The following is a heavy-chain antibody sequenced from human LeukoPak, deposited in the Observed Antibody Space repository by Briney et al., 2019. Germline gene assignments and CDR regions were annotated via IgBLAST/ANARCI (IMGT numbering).Heavy chain of an antibody. Sequence: GGSLRLSCGASGFTFSSSAMHWVRQGPGKGLEWVAYIAHHGNNKYYADSVKGRFTISRDNSKGSLYLQMNSLRADDTAVYYCPKYSSWSCTDWGQGTMARVSS. D-gene: IGHD2-8*02. V-gene: IGHV3-30*02. CDR3: PKYSSWSCTD. CDR2: IAHHGNNK. CDR1: GFTFSSSA. J-gene: IGHJ4*02.